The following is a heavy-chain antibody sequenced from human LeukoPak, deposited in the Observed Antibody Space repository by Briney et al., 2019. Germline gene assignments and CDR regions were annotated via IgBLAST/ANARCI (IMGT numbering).Heavy chain of an antibody. CDR1: AFTFSSYA. J-gene: IGHJ5*02. D-gene: IGHD3-10*01. CDR3: AKDRNYFGSGPNNWFDP. Sequence: GGSLRLSCAASAFTFSSYAMSWVRQAPGQGLEWVSSITYTAGSTYYAVSVKGRFTSSRDNSKNTLYLQMNSLRAEDTAVYYCAKDRNYFGSGPNNWFDPWGQGTLVTVSS. V-gene: IGHV3-23*01. CDR2: ITYTAGST.